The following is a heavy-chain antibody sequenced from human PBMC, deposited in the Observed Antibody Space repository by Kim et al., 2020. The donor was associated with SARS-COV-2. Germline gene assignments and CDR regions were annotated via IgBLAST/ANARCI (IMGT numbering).Heavy chain of an antibody. CDR3: ARLSSDLTVIVGHFDY. CDR1: GGTFSSYA. Sequence: SVKVSCKASGGTFSSYAISWVRQAPGQGLEWMGGIIPIFGTANYAQKFQGRVTITADESTSTAYMELSSLRSEDTAVYYCARLSSDLTVIVGHFDYWGQGTLVTVSS. V-gene: IGHV1-69*13. J-gene: IGHJ4*02. D-gene: IGHD3-22*01. CDR2: IIPIFGTA.